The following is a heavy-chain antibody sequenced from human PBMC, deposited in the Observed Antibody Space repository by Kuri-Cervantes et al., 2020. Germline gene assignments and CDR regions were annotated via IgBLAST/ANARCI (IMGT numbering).Heavy chain of an antibody. J-gene: IGHJ4*02. CDR3: ARGGPYGGNRFWDY. CDR2: ISSSSSTI. V-gene: IGHV3-11*04. D-gene: IGHD4-23*01. Sequence: GESLKISCAASGFTFSDYYMSWIRQAPGKGLEWVSYISSSSSTIYYADSVKGRFTISRDNAKNSLYLQTNSLRAEDTAVYYCARGGPYGGNRFWDYWGQGTLVTVSS. CDR1: GFTFSDYY.